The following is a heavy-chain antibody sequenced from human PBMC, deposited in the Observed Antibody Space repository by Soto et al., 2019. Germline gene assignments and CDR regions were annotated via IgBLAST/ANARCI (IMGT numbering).Heavy chain of an antibody. D-gene: IGHD6-19*01. CDR2: IYISGHT. CDR1: DGSISGYY. CDR3: ARVASGWTHYFDY. J-gene: IGHJ4*02. Sequence: QVQLQGSGPGLVKPSETLSLICSVSDGSISGYYWSWIRQSAGKGLEWIGRIYISGHTNYNPSLKSRVTMSIDTSKNQFSLNLRSATAADTAVYYCARVASGWTHYFDYWGQGTLVTVSS. V-gene: IGHV4-4*07.